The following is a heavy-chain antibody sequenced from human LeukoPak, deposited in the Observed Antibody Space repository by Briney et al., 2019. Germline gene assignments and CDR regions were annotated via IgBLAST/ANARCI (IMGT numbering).Heavy chain of an antibody. J-gene: IGHJ2*01. CDR3: AGLRPSAGYWYFDL. CDR1: GGSISSYY. CDR2: IYSSGDT. V-gene: IGHV4-4*07. Sequence: SETLSLTCTVSGGSISSYYWSWIRQPAGKGLEWIGRIYSSGDTNYNPSLKSRVTMSLDTSKNEFSLKLSTVTAADTAVYYCAGLRPSAGYWYFDLWGRGTLVTVSS.